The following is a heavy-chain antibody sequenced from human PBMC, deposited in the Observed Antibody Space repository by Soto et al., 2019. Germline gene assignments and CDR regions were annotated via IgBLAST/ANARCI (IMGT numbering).Heavy chain of an antibody. D-gene: IGHD3-3*01. CDR1: GGSISSYY. V-gene: IGHV4-59*08. Sequence: SETLSLTCTVSGGSISSYYWSWIRQPPGKGLEWIGYIYYSGSTNYNPSLKSRVTISVDTSKNQFSLKLSSVTAADTAVYYCARTYDFWSGYPRNWFDPWGQGTLVTVSS. CDR3: ARTYDFWSGYPRNWFDP. J-gene: IGHJ5*02. CDR2: IYYSGST.